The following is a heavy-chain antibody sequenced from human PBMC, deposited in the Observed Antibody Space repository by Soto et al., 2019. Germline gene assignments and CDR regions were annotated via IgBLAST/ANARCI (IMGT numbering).Heavy chain of an antibody. CDR3: ARMRLPVQRGKGGYNDY. Sequence: QVQLQQWGGGLLKPSETLSLTCAVYGGSFSGYDWSWIRQPPGKGLEWIGEINHSGSTNYNPSLKRRVTISVDTSKNQFSLKQSSVTAADTAVYYCARMRLPVQRGKGGYNDYWGQGTLVTVSS. V-gene: IGHV4-34*01. CDR1: GGSFSGYD. J-gene: IGHJ4*02. CDR2: INHSGST. D-gene: IGHD5-18*01.